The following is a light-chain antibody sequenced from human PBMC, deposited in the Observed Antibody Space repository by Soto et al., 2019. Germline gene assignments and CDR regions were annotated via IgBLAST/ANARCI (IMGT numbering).Light chain of an antibody. CDR2: SNN. Sequence: QSVLTQPPSASGTPGQRVTISCSGSSSNIGSNTVNWYQQLPGTAPKLLSYSNNQRPPGVPDRFSGSKSGTSASLAISGLQSEDEADYYCAAWDDSLNGSYVFGTGTKVTVL. V-gene: IGLV1-44*01. CDR3: AAWDDSLNGSYV. J-gene: IGLJ1*01. CDR1: SSNIGSNT.